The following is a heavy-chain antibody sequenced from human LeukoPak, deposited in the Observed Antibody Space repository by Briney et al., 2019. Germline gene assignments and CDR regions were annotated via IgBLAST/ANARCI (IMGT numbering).Heavy chain of an antibody. Sequence: GGSLRLSCAASGFTFSSYAMHWVRQAPGKGLEWVAVISYDGSNKYYADSVKGRFTISRDNSKNTLYLQMNSLRAEDTAVYYCAKAGSIRFDYWGQGILVTVSS. CDR1: GFTFSSYA. J-gene: IGHJ4*02. V-gene: IGHV3-30*04. CDR2: ISYDGSNK. D-gene: IGHD1-26*01. CDR3: AKAGSIRFDY.